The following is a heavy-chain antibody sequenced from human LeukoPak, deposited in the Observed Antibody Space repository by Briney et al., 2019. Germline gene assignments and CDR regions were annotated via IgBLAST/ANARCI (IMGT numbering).Heavy chain of an antibody. Sequence: GGSLRLSCAASGFTFSSYGMHWVRQAPGKGLEWVAVIWYDGSNKYYADSVKGRFTISRDNSKNTLYLQINSLRAEDTAVYYCAKELSVTTHRPYYFDYWGQGTLVTVSS. CDR3: AKELSVTTHRPYYFDY. J-gene: IGHJ4*02. D-gene: IGHD4-11*01. CDR1: GFTFSSYG. CDR2: IWYDGSNK. V-gene: IGHV3-33*06.